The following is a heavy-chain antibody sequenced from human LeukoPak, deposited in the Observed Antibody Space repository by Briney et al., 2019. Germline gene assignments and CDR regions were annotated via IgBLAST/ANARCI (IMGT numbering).Heavy chain of an antibody. CDR1: GYSISTGYY. CDR2: IYYSGST. D-gene: IGHD3-10*01. CDR3: ARNRYYYGSGNYGVPNWFDP. V-gene: IGHV4-38-2*02. Sequence: KASETLSLTCTVSGYSISTGYYWDWIRQPPGKGLEWIGTIYYSGSTYYSPSLKSRVTISVDTSKNQFSLKLSSVTAADTAMYYCARNRYYYGSGNYGVPNWFDPWGQGTLVTVSS. J-gene: IGHJ5*02.